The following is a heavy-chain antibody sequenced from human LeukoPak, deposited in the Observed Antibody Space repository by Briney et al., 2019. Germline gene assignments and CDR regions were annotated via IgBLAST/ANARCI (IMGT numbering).Heavy chain of an antibody. Sequence: SETLSLTCTVSGGSISSYYWSWIRQPPGKGLEWIGYIYYSGSTNYNPSLKSRVTISVDTSKNQFSLKLSSVTAADTAVYYCASGVTIFGVVTQANWFDPWGQGTLVTVSS. V-gene: IGHV4-59*12. CDR3: ASGVTIFGVVTQANWFDP. D-gene: IGHD3-3*01. CDR1: GGSISSYY. CDR2: IYYSGST. J-gene: IGHJ5*02.